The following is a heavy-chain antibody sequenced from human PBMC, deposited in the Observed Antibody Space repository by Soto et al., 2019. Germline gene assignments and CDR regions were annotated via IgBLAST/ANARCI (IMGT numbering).Heavy chain of an antibody. CDR3: ARLVASETGYGMDV. J-gene: IGHJ6*02. CDR1: GFIFSSHN. CDR2: ITGSSSYI. Sequence: DVQLVESGGGLVKPGGSLRLSCAASGFIFSSHNMNWVRQAPGKGLEWVSSITGSSSYIFYGDSVKGRFTISRDNAKNTVYLQVNSLRAEDTGVYYCARLVASETGYGMDVWGQGTTVTVSS. D-gene: IGHD3-9*01. V-gene: IGHV3-21*06.